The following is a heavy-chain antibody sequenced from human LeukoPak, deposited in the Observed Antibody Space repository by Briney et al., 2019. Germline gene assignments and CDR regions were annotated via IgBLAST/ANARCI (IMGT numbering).Heavy chain of an antibody. J-gene: IGHJ6*02. CDR1: GYTFTSYD. CDR3: ARGYSGYDFIYYYYGMDV. CDR2: MNPNSGNT. Sequence: ASVKVSCKASGYTFTSYDINWVRQAPGQGLEWMGWMNPNSGNTGYAQKFQGRVTMTRNTSISTAYMELSSLRSEDTAVYYCARGYSGYDFIYYYYGMDVWGQGTTVTVSS. D-gene: IGHD5-12*01. V-gene: IGHV1-8*01.